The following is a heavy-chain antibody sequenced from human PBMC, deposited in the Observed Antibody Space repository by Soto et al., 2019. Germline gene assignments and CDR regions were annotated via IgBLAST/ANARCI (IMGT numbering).Heavy chain of an antibody. CDR2: INAGNGNT. Sequence: ASVKVSCKASGYTFTSYAMHWVRQAPGQRLEWMGWINAGNGNTKYSQKFQGRVTITRDTSASTAYMELSSLRSEDTAVYYCARTLYNWNYNYYYYYGMDVWGQGTTVTVSS. CDR1: GYTFTSYA. CDR3: ARTLYNWNYNYYYYYGMDV. J-gene: IGHJ6*02. V-gene: IGHV1-3*01. D-gene: IGHD1-7*01.